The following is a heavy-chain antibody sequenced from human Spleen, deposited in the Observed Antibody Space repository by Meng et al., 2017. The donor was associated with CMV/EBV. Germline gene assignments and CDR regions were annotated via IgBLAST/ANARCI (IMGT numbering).Heavy chain of an antibody. CDR3: AREGGVGASGYYYGMDV. D-gene: IGHD1-26*01. Sequence: GESLKISCAASGFTFSSYAMHWVRQAPGEGLEWVAVISYDGSNKYYADSVKGRFTISRDNSKNTLYLQMNSLRAEDTAVYYCAREGGVGASGYYYGMDVWGQGTTVTVSS. J-gene: IGHJ6*02. V-gene: IGHV3-30*04. CDR1: GFTFSSYA. CDR2: ISYDGSNK.